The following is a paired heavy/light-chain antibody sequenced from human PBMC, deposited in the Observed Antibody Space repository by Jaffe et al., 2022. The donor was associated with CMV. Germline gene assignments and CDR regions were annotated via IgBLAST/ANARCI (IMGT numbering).Heavy chain of an antibody. D-gene: IGHD5-18*01. CDR3: AKDRYNDSIRRVWFFDL. V-gene: IGHV3-23*01. Sequence: EGQLLESGGGLAQPGGSLRLSCAASGFNFNNFAMSWVRQAPGKGLEWVSSIGGIGGGTYIADSVKGRFTIFRDNSRSTVHLQMNSLRGDDTAVYFCAKDRYNDSIRRVWFFDLWGRGTQVTVSS. J-gene: IGHJ2*01. CDR2: IGGIGGGT. CDR1: GFNFNNFA.
Light chain of an antibody. V-gene: IGKV1-5*03. Sequence: DIQMTQSPSTLSASVGDRVTITCRASQSISSWLAWYKQKPGKAPELLINRASDLESGVPSRFSGSGSGTEFTLSINNLQPDDFATYYCLQYNSYPRSFGQGTKLEIK. J-gene: IGKJ2*03. CDR2: RAS. CDR3: LQYNSYPRS. CDR1: QSISSW.